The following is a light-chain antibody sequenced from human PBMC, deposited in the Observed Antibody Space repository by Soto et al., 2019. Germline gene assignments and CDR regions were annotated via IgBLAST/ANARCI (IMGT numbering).Light chain of an antibody. CDR2: DVS. V-gene: IGLV2-14*01. J-gene: IGLJ1*01. CDR1: SSDVGGYNY. Sequence: QSVLTQPASVSGSPGQSITISCTGTSSDVGGYNYVSWYQQHPGKAPKLMIYDVSNRPSWVSNRFSGSKSGNTASLTISGLQAEDEADYYCSSYTSSSTLPYVFGTGTKVTV. CDR3: SSYTSSSTLPYV.